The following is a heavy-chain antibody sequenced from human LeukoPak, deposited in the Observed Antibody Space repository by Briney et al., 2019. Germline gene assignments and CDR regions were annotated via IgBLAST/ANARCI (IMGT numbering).Heavy chain of an antibody. Sequence: PGGSLRLSCAASGFTFSNAWMSWVRQAPGKGLEWVGRIKSKTDGGTTDYAAPVKGRFTISRDDSKNTLYLQMNSLKTEDTAVYYCARDRDVVVPAAAIGGDFDYWGQGTLVTVSS. D-gene: IGHD2-2*01. CDR2: IKSKTDGGTT. V-gene: IGHV3-15*01. J-gene: IGHJ4*02. CDR1: GFTFSNAW. CDR3: ARDRDVVVPAAAIGGDFDY.